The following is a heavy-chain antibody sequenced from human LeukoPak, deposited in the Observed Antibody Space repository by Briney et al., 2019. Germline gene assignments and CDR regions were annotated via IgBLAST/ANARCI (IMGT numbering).Heavy chain of an antibody. J-gene: IGHJ4*02. CDR2: INPSDGGT. Sequence: ASVKVSCKASGYTLTGYYLHWVRQPPGQGFERMGWINPSDGGTNYAPKFQGRVTMTRDTSISTAFMDLSRLTSDDTAVYFCARSDKCTTCSIDYWGQGTLVIVSS. D-gene: IGHD2-2*01. V-gene: IGHV1-2*02. CDR1: GYTLTGYY. CDR3: ARSDKCTTCSIDY.